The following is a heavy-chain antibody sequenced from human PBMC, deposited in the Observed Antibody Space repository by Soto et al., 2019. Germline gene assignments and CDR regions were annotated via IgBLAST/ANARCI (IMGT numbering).Heavy chain of an antibody. CDR1: GGSFSGYY. J-gene: IGHJ4*02. D-gene: IGHD3-10*01. CDR3: ARGGSMIRGRNFFDA. V-gene: IGHV4-34*01. Sequence: ETLSLTCAVYGGSFSGYYWSWIRQPPGKGLEWIGEINHSGSTNYNPSLKSRVTISVDTSKNLFSLKLSSVTAADTSVYHCARGGSMIRGRNFFDAWGQGVPVTVSS. CDR2: INHSGST.